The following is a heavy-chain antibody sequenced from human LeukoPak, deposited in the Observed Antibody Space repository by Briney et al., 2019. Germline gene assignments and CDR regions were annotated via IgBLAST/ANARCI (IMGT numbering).Heavy chain of an antibody. V-gene: IGHV4-34*01. CDR2: INHSGST. Sequence: PSETLSLTCAVYGGSCSGYYWSWIRQPPGKGLEWIGEINHSGSTNYNPSLKSRVTISVDTSKNQFSLKLSSVTAADTAVYYCARSGCSSTSCYRWYYFDYWGQGTLVTVSS. CDR1: GGSCSGYY. CDR3: ARSGCSSTSCYRWYYFDY. D-gene: IGHD2-2*01. J-gene: IGHJ4*02.